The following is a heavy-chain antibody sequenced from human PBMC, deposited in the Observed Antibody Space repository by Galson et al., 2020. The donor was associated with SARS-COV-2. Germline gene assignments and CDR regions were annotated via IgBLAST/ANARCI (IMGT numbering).Heavy chain of an antibody. CDR1: GYTFTSYG. D-gene: IGHD6-13*01. Sequence: ASVKVSCKASGYTFTSYGISWVRQAPGQGLEWMGWISAYNGNTNYAQKLQGRVTMTTDTSTSTAYMELRSLRSDDTAVYYCARNPRAHSSSDGPYYYGMDVWGQGTTVTVSS. V-gene: IGHV1-18*01. CDR3: ARNPRAHSSSDGPYYYGMDV. CDR2: ISAYNGNT. J-gene: IGHJ6*02.